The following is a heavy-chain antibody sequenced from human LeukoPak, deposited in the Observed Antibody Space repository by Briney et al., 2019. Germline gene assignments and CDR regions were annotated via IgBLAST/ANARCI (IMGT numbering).Heavy chain of an antibody. J-gene: IGHJ4*02. Sequence: GGSLRLSCAATGFTFSNYAMSWVRQAPGKGLEWVSAISGSGDSTYYADSVKGRFTISRDSSMETLYLQMNSLRAEDTATYFCAKRLSFGVAIGDFDYWGQGTLVTVSS. CDR1: GFTFSNYA. V-gene: IGHV3-23*01. CDR3: AKRLSFGVAIGDFDY. D-gene: IGHD3-3*01. CDR2: ISGSGDST.